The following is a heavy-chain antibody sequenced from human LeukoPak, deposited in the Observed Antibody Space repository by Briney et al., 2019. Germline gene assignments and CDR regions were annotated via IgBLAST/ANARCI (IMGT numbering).Heavy chain of an antibody. V-gene: IGHV3-7*01. CDR3: ARVSGHAGAFDI. Sequence: GGSLRLSCAASGFTFSSYWMTWVRQAPGKGLEWVANIREDGSEKYYVDSVKGRFTISRDNAKNSLYLQMNSLRAEDTAVYYCARVSGHAGAFDIWGQGTMVTVSS. J-gene: IGHJ3*02. CDR2: IREDGSEK. CDR1: GFTFSSYW.